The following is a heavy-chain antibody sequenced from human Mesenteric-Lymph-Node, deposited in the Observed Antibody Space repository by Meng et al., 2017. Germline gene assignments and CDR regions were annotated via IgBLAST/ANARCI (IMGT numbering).Heavy chain of an antibody. J-gene: IGHJ4*02. CDR2: INPNSGGT. CDR1: GYTFTGYY. V-gene: IGHV1-2*06. D-gene: IGHD3-22*01. CDR3: ARGTYYDSSGYYY. Sequence: QVRLGRRGGEVKMPGTSVKVSYKASGYTFTGYYMHWVRQAPGQGLEWMGRINPNSGGTNYAQKFQGRVTMTRDTSISTAYMKLSRLRSDDTAVYYCARGTYYDSSGYYYWGQGTLVTVSS.